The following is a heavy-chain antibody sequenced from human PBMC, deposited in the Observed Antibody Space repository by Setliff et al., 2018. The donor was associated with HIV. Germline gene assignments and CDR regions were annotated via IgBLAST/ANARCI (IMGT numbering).Heavy chain of an antibody. CDR2: ISWNSGSI. CDR3: ARSSSWYVEWFDP. V-gene: IGHV3-9*01. Sequence: GGSLRLSCAASGFTFDDYAMHWVRQAPGKGLEWVSGISWNSGSIGYADSVKGRFTISRDNAKNSLYLQMTSLGPDDTAFYYCARSSSWYVEWFDPWGQGTLVTVSS. J-gene: IGHJ5*02. D-gene: IGHD6-13*01. CDR1: GFTFDDYA.